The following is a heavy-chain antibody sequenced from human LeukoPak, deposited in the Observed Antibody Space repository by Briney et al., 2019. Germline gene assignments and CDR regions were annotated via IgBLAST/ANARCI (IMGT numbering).Heavy chain of an antibody. CDR1: GFTFSSCW. D-gene: IGHD6-13*01. CDR3: ARMSSSSWYVCDF. J-gene: IGHJ4*02. V-gene: IGHV3-7*01. Sequence: PGGSLRLSCAASGFTFSSCWMTWVRQAPGKGLEWVANIKQDGYEKYYVDSVMGRFTISRDNAKNSLYLQMNSLRAEDTAVYYCARMSSSSWYVCDFWGQGTLVTVSS. CDR2: IKQDGYEK.